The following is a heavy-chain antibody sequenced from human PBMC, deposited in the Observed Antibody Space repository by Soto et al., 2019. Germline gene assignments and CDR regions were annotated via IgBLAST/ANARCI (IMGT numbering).Heavy chain of an antibody. CDR3: AQDRGWGVVSPSHDS. V-gene: IGHV3-23*01. CDR1: GFTVRNFV. Sequence: EVHLLESGGGVVQPGGSLRLSCAASGFTVRNFVMSWVRQAPGKGLEWVSAIRATGGQTFYADSVKGRFTISRDNSKNMLYLQIDSLRDEDTALYFCAQDRGWGVVSPSHDSWGQGTLVTVSS. CDR2: IRATGGQT. J-gene: IGHJ4*02. D-gene: IGHD2-21*01.